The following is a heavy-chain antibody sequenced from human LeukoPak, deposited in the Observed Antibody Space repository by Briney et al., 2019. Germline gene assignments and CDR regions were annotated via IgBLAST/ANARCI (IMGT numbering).Heavy chain of an antibody. CDR1: GFTFSRYG. Sequence: GGSLRLSCAASGFTFSRYGMHWVRQAPGKGLEWVAFIRFDESNKHYADSVKGRFTISRDNSKKTLYLQMNSLRAEDTAVYYCAKDLMYSSSSDYFDYWGQGTLVTVSS. D-gene: IGHD6-6*01. CDR2: IRFDESNK. V-gene: IGHV3-30*02. CDR3: AKDLMYSSSSDYFDY. J-gene: IGHJ4*02.